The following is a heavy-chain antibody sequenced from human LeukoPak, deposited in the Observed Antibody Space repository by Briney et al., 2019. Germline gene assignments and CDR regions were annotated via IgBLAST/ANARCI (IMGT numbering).Heavy chain of an antibody. CDR1: GGTFSSYA. CDR3: AREYYYGSGSLSGAPVPAKEQNWFDP. D-gene: IGHD3-10*01. Sequence: SVKVSCKASGGTFSSYAISWVRQAPAQGLEWMGGINLIFGTANYAQKFQGRVTITADESTSTAYMELSSLRSEDTAVYYCAREYYYGSGSLSGAPVPAKEQNWFDPWGQGTLVTVSS. CDR2: INLIFGTA. V-gene: IGHV1-69*01. J-gene: IGHJ5*02.